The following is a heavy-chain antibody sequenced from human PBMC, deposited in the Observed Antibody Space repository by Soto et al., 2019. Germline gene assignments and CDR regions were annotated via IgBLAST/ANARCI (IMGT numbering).Heavy chain of an antibody. J-gene: IGHJ4*02. CDR1: GGSFSGYY. CDR3: ARERMAGYSISPIPIDY. Sequence: TSETLSLTCAVYGGSFSGYYWSWIRQPPGKGLEWIGEINHSGSTNYNPSLKSRVTISVDTSKNQFSLKLSSVTAADTAVYYCARERMAGYSISPIPIDYLGQGTLVTVPS. D-gene: IGHD6-13*01. V-gene: IGHV4-34*01. CDR2: INHSGST.